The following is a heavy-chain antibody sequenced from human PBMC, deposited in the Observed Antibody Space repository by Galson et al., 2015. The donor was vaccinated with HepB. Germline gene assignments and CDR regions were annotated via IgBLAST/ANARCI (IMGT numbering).Heavy chain of an antibody. D-gene: IGHD2-15*01. CDR3: TTRRVGYCSGGSCSFDY. J-gene: IGHJ4*02. Sequence: SLRLSCAASGFTFSHAWMSWVRQAPGKGLEWVGRIKSKTDGGTTDYAAPVKGRFTISRDDSKNTLYLQMNSLKTEDTAVYYCTTRRVGYCSGGSCSFDYWGQGTLVTVSS. CDR2: IKSKTDGGTT. V-gene: IGHV3-15*01. CDR1: GFTFSHAW.